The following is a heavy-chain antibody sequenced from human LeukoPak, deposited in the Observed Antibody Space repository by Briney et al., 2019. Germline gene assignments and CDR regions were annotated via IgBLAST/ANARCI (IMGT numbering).Heavy chain of an antibody. D-gene: IGHD6-19*01. CDR2: IKQDGSEK. J-gene: IGHJ4*02. CDR1: GFTFSSYW. CDR3: ARVSSGWYERSYYFDY. Sequence: GGSLRLSCAASGFTFSSYWMSWVRQAPGKGLEWVANIKQDGSEKYYVDSVKGRFTISRDNAKNSLYLQMNSLRAEDTAVYYCARVSSGWYERSYYFDYWGQGTLVTVPS. V-gene: IGHV3-7*03.